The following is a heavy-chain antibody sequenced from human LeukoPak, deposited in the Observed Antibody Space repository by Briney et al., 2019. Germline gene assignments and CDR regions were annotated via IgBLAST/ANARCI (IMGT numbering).Heavy chain of an antibody. Sequence: GGSLRLSCAASGFTFSSYWMYWVRQVPGKGLVWVSRISGDWSSTSYADSVKGRFTISRDNAKNTLYLQMNSLRAEDTAVYYCAREPFYDFWSGYSKQKDYYYYGMDVWGQGTTVTVSS. CDR3: AREPFYDFWSGYSKQKDYYYYGMDV. CDR1: GFTFSSYW. V-gene: IGHV3-74*01. J-gene: IGHJ6*02. CDR2: ISGDWSST. D-gene: IGHD3-3*01.